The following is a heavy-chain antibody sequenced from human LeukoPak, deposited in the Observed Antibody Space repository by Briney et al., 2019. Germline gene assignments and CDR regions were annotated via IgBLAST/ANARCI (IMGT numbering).Heavy chain of an antibody. CDR1: GFTFSSYS. J-gene: IGHJ4*02. CDR3: ARDHIILRGSGSYYIDY. D-gene: IGHD3-10*01. Sequence: PGGSLRLSCAASGFTFSSYSMNWVRQAPGKGLEWVSYISSSSSTIYYADSVKGRFTISRDNSKNTLHLQMNSLRAEDTAVYYCARDHIILRGSGSYYIDYWGQGTLVTVSS. V-gene: IGHV3-48*01. CDR2: ISSSSSTI.